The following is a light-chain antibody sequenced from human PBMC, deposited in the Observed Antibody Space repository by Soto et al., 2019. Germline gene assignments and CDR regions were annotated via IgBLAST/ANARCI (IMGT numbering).Light chain of an antibody. CDR3: QRYNSAPLT. Sequence: DIQMTQSPSSLSASVGDIVTITCRASLRIGHYLAWYQQKPGKIPNLLIYAASTLQAGVPPRFSGSGSGTDFTLPISSLQPEDVAAYYCQRYNSAPLTFGGGTKVEIK. CDR2: AAS. CDR1: LRIGHY. V-gene: IGKV1-27*01. J-gene: IGKJ4*01.